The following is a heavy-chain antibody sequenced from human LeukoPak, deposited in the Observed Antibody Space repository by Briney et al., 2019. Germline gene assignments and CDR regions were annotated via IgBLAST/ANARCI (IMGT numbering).Heavy chain of an antibody. Sequence: GGSLRLSCAASGFTFSSYAMSWVRQAPGKGLEWVSYISSSGSTIYYADSVKGRFTISRDNAKNSLYLQMNSLRAGDTAVYYCAREPTYYYGSGSFDYWGQGTLVTVSS. CDR1: GFTFSSYA. D-gene: IGHD3-10*01. V-gene: IGHV3-48*03. J-gene: IGHJ4*02. CDR2: ISSSGSTI. CDR3: AREPTYYYGSGSFDY.